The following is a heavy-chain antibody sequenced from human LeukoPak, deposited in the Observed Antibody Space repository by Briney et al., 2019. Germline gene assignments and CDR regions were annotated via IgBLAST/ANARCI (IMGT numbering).Heavy chain of an antibody. CDR2: IRSKANSYTT. J-gene: IGHJ4*02. V-gene: IGHV3-73*01. CDR3: TSLGGYPDY. Sequence: GGSLRLSXAASGFTFSGSAMHWVRQTSGKGLEWVGRIRSKANSYTTAYAASVKGRFTISRDDSKNTAYLQMNSLKTEDTAVYYCTSLGGYPDYWGQGTLVTVSS. CDR1: GFTFSGSA. D-gene: IGHD5-12*01.